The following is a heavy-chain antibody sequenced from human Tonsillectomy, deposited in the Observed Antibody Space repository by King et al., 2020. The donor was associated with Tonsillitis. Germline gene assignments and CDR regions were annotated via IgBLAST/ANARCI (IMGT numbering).Heavy chain of an antibody. J-gene: IGHJ4*02. CDR2: ISWNSGSI. CDR1: GFTFDDYA. V-gene: IGHV3-9*01. CDR3: AKDPSSGSYYAYFDY. Sequence: VQLVQSGGGLVQPGRSLRLSCAASGFTFDDYAMHWVRQAPGKGLEWVSGISWNSGSIGYADSVKGRFTISRDNAKNSLYLQMNSLRAEDTALYYCAKDPSSGSYYAYFDYWGQGTLVTVSS. D-gene: IGHD1-26*01.